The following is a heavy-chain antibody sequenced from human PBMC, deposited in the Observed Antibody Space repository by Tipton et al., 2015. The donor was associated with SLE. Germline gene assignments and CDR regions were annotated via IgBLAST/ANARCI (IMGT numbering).Heavy chain of an antibody. CDR2: THYSGSA. J-gene: IGHJ4*02. CDR3: ARHSYEHRVVTGACDY. Sequence: TLSLTCSVSGDSISGPYWSWIRQSPEKGLEWIGYTHYSGSASYNPSLKSRVTISLDRSKNKFFLRLTSVTAADTAVYYCARHSYEHRVVTGACDYWGQGLLVTVSS. D-gene: IGHD2-21*02. V-gene: IGHV4-59*11. CDR1: GDSISGPY.